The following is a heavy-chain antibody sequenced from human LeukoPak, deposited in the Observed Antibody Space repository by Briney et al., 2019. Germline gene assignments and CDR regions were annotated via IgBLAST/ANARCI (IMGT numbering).Heavy chain of an antibody. CDR3: AREGPSYYYYYMDV. J-gene: IGHJ6*03. CDR2: INSDGSST. V-gene: IGHV3-74*01. CDR1: GFTFSSYW. Sequence: PGGSLRLSCAASGFTFSSYWMHWVRQAPGKGLVWVSRINSDGSSTSYADSVKGRFTISRDNAKNTLYLQMNSLRAEDTAVYYCAREGPSYYYYYMDVWGKGTTVTVSS.